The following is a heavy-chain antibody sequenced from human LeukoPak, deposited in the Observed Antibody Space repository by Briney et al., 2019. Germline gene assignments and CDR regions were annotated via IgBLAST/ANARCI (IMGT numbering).Heavy chain of an antibody. Sequence: GGSLRLSCAASGFTVSSNYMYWVRQAPGKGLVWVSRINSNGSSTSYADSVKGRFTISRDNAKNTLYLQMNSLRAEDTAVYYCARDGFPYYYDSSGYPDYWGQGTLVTVSS. D-gene: IGHD3-22*01. J-gene: IGHJ4*02. CDR2: INSNGSST. CDR3: ARDGFPYYYDSSGYPDY. CDR1: GFTVSSNY. V-gene: IGHV3-74*01.